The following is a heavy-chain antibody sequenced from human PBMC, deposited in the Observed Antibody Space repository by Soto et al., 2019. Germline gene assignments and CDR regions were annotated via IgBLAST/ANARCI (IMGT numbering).Heavy chain of an antibody. CDR2: TYYGSKWYN. V-gene: IGHV6-1*01. Sequence: SQTLSLTCASSGDSVASNSAAWNWIRQSPSRGLEWLGRTYYGSKWYNDYAVSVKSRITINPDTSKNQFSLQLNSVTPEDTAVYYCARLFYYDSSRYSAPAFDIPYQVTMVSCSS. CDR1: GDSVASNSAA. D-gene: IGHD3-22*01. CDR3: ARLFYYDSSRYSAPAFDI. J-gene: IGHJ3*02.